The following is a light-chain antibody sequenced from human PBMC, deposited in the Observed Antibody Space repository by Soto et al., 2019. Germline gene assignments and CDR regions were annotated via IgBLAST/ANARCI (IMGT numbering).Light chain of an antibody. V-gene: IGKV3-20*01. CDR3: QQYDRSLPWT. Sequence: EIVLTQSPGTLSLSPGERATLSCRASQSVGSNYLAWFQQKPGQPPRLLIHATSTRATGIPDRFSGSGSGTDFALSIRSLEPADFAVYYCQQYDRSLPWTFGQGTTVELK. J-gene: IGKJ1*01. CDR2: ATS. CDR1: QSVGSNY.